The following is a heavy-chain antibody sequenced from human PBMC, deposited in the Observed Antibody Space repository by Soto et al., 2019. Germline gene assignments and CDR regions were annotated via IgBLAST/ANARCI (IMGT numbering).Heavy chain of an antibody. J-gene: IGHJ6*02. CDR2: ISGTGYGT. CDR3: AKARQAQSHYYYGMDV. V-gene: IGHV3-23*01. CDR1: GFNVGAFA. Sequence: GGSLRLPCAASGFNVGAFAVNWVRQAPGKGLEWVSGISGTGYGTYYADSVKGRFTISRDSSNNTLYLQMNSLRGEDTAIYYCAKARQAQSHYYYGMDVWGQGTPVTVSS. D-gene: IGHD6-19*01.